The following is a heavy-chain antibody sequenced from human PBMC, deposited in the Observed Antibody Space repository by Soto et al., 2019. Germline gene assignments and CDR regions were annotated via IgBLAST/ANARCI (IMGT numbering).Heavy chain of an antibody. CDR1: GGSISSYY. J-gene: IGHJ6*02. CDR2: IYYSGST. Sequence: PSETLSLTCTVSGGSISSYYWSWIRQPPGKGLEWIGYIYYSGSTNYNPSLKSRVTISVDTSKNQFSLKLSSVTAADTAVYYCARCITIFGVVLYGMGVWGQGTTVTVSS. V-gene: IGHV4-59*01. D-gene: IGHD3-3*01. CDR3: ARCITIFGVVLYGMGV.